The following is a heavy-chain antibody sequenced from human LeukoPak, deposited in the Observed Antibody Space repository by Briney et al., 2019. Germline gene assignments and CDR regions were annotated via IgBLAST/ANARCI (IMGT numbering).Heavy chain of an antibody. CDR3: ASAEPRGIIWYPY. D-gene: IGHD6-13*01. V-gene: IGHV4-4*02. CDR1: GASISSNNW. J-gene: IGHJ4*02. CDR2: IYHSGST. Sequence: SETLSLTCAVSGASISSNNWWWSWVRQPPGKGLEWIGEIYHSGSTNYNPSLKSRVTMSVDKSKNQFSLNLSSVTAADTAVYYCASAEPRGIIWYPYWGQGTLVTVSS.